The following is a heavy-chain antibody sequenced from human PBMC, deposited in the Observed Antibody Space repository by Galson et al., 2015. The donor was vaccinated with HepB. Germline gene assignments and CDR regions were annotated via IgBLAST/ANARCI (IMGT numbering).Heavy chain of an antibody. CDR1: GFTFSSYS. D-gene: IGHD4-17*01. CDR3: ARGAVTTVIRRSGKLDY. V-gene: IGHV3-48*01. J-gene: IGHJ4*02. CDR2: ISSSSSTI. Sequence: SLRLSCAASGFTFSSYSMNWVRQAPGKGLEWVSYISSSSSTIYYADSVKGRFTISRDNAKNSLYLQMNSLRAEDTAVYYCARGAVTTVIRRSGKLDYWGQGTLVTVSS.